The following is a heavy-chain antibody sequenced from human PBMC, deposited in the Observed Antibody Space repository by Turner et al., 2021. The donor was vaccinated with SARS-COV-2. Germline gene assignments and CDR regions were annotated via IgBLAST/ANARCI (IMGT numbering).Heavy chain of an antibody. CDR3: ARGHCTGSRCDYYYGMDV. CDR2: FNSDGNYI. D-gene: IGHD2-15*01. Sequence: EAELVESGGGLVQPGGSLRLSPAAPGFSLSTFCMHWVRQAPGKGLVWVSRFNSDGNYISYADSVRSRFTISRDDAKNTLFLQMNSLRAEDTAVYYCARGHCTGSRCDYYYGMDVWGQGTTVTVSS. J-gene: IGHJ6*02. V-gene: IGHV3-74*01. CDR1: GFSLSTFC.